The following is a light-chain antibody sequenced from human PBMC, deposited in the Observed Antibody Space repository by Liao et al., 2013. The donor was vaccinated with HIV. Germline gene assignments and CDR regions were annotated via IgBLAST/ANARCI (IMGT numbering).Light chain of an antibody. CDR3: QAWDSSTAV. CDR2: QDT. CDR1: KLGDKY. V-gene: IGLV3-1*01. Sequence: SYELTQPPSVSVSPGQTASITCSGDKLGDKYACWYHQKPGQSPVLVIYQDTKRPSGIPEQFSGSNSGNTATLTISGTQAKDEAEYYCQAWDSSTAVFGGGTKLTVL. J-gene: IGLJ2*01.